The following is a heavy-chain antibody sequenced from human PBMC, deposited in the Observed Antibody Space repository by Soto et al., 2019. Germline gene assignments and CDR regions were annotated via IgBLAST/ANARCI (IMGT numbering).Heavy chain of an antibody. CDR2: IYYSGST. Sequence: SETLSLTCTVSGGSISSSSYYWGWIRQPPGKGLEWIGSIYYSGSTYYNPSLKSRVTISVDTSKNQFSLKLSSVTAADTAVYYCVSQTGDGPYYYYYGMDAWGHGTTVTVSS. CDR1: GGSISSSSYY. CDR3: VSQTGDGPYYYYYGMDA. V-gene: IGHV4-39*01. D-gene: IGHD7-27*01. J-gene: IGHJ6*02.